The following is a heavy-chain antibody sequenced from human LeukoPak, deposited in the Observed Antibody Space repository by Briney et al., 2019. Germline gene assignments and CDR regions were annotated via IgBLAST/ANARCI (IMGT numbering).Heavy chain of an antibody. D-gene: IGHD6-13*01. V-gene: IGHV4-4*07. CDR3: ARGGSISSTPGASFGWFDP. CDR1: GGPISSYY. J-gene: IGHJ5*02. CDR2: IYTSGST. Sequence: SETLSLTCTVSGGPISSYYWSWIRQPAGKGLEWIGRIYTSGSTNYNPSLKSRVTMSVDTSKNQFSLKLGSVTAADTAVYYCARGGSISSTPGASFGWFDPWGQGTLVTVSS.